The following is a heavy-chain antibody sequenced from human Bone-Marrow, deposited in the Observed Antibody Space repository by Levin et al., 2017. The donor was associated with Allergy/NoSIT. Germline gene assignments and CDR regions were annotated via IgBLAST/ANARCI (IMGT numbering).Heavy chain of an antibody. CDR1: GFTFSDYY. D-gene: IGHD1-20*01. V-gene: IGHV3-11*01. CDR3: ASLKRGITGTQPFNWFDP. Sequence: LSLTCAASGFTFSDYYMSWIRQAPGKGLEWVSYISSSGSTIYYADSVKGRFTISRDNAKNSLYLQMNSLRAEDTAVYYCASLKRGITGTQPFNWFDPWGQGTLVTVSS. J-gene: IGHJ5*02. CDR2: ISSSGSTI.